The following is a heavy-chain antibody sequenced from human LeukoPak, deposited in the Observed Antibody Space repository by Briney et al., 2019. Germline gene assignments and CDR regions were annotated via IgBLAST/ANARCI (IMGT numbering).Heavy chain of an antibody. CDR2: IYYSGST. J-gene: IGHJ4*02. CDR3: ARHGGSYYEPETYYFDY. CDR1: GGSFSGYY. Sequence: SETLSLTCAVYGGSFSGYYWSWIRQPPGKGLEWIGYIYYSGSTNYNPSLKSRVTISVDTSKNQFSLKLSSVTAADTAVYYCARHGGSYYEPETYYFDYWGQGTLVTVSS. D-gene: IGHD1-26*01. V-gene: IGHV4-59*08.